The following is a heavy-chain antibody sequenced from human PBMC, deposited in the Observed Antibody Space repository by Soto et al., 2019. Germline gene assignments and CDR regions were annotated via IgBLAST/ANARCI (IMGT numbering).Heavy chain of an antibody. J-gene: IGHJ4*02. CDR2: ISGSGGST. V-gene: IGHV3-23*01. CDR1: GFTFTTFP. Sequence: GGSLKPSVQPPGFTFTTFPLGWFPQPPGRGWEWVSAISGSGGSTYYADSVKGRFTISRDNSKNTLYLQMNSLRAEDTAVYYCAKDPMTTVTTYRSYYFDYWGQGTLVTVSS. CDR3: AKDPMTTVTTYRSYYFDY. D-gene: IGHD4-17*01.